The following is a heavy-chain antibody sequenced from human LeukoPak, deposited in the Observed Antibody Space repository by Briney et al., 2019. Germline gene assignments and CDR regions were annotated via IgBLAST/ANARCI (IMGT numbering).Heavy chain of an antibody. D-gene: IGHD2-21*02. V-gene: IGHV1-46*01. CDR1: GYTFTSYY. Sequence: GASVKVSCKASGYTFTSYYMHWVRQAPGQGLEWMGIINPSGGSTSYAQKFQGRVTMTRDTSTSTVYMELSSLRSEDTAVYYCARDGVSYCGGDRYSGLNFDYWGQGTLVTVSS. CDR2: INPSGGST. CDR3: ARDGVSYCGGDRYSGLNFDY. J-gene: IGHJ4*02.